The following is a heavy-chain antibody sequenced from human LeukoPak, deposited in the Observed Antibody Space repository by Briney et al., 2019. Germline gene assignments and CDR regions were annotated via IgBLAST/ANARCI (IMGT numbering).Heavy chain of an antibody. D-gene: IGHD2-21*01. CDR1: GFTFSSYS. CDR3: ARDGYAYCGGDCYIDY. Sequence: PGGSLRLSCAASGFTFSSYSMNWVRQAPGKGLEWVSSISSGSSYIYYADSVKGRFTISRDNAKNSLYLQMNSLRAEDTAVYYCARDGYAYCGGDCYIDYWGQGTLVTVSS. J-gene: IGHJ4*02. V-gene: IGHV3-21*01. CDR2: ISSGSSYI.